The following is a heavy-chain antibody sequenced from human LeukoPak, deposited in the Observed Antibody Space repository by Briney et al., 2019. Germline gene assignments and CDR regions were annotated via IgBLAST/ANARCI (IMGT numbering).Heavy chain of an antibody. Sequence: PGGSLRLSCAASGFTFSNYNMNWVRQAPGKGLEWISYISSSGRTTNYADSVKGRFTISRDNAKNSLYLQVNSLKDGDTAVYYCATSGTYRFDYWGQGTLVTVSS. D-gene: IGHD1-26*01. CDR2: ISSSGRTT. J-gene: IGHJ4*02. CDR1: GFTFSNYN. CDR3: ATSGTYRFDY. V-gene: IGHV3-48*02.